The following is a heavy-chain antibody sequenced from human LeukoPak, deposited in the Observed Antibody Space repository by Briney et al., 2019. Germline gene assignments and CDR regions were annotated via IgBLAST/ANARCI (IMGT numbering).Heavy chain of an antibody. CDR1: GFTVSSNY. Sequence: GGSLRLSCAASGFTVSSNYMNWVRQAPGKGLEWVSVIYSGGSTYYADSVKGRFTISRDNSKNTLYLQMNSLRAEDTALYYCAREPYGGNLYYFDYWGQGTLVTVSS. V-gene: IGHV3-53*01. CDR3: AREPYGGNLYYFDY. J-gene: IGHJ4*02. D-gene: IGHD4-23*01. CDR2: IYSGGST.